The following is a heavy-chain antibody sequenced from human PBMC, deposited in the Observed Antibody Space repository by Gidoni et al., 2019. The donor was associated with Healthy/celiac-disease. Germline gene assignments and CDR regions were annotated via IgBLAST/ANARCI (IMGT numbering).Heavy chain of an antibody. V-gene: IGHV3-30*07. D-gene: IGHD6-19*01. Sequence: YGDSVKGRFTISRDNSKNTLYLQMNSLRAEDTAVYYCARVGFSRLYYYYMDVWGKGTTVTVSS. J-gene: IGHJ6*03. CDR3: ARVGFSRLYYYYMDV.